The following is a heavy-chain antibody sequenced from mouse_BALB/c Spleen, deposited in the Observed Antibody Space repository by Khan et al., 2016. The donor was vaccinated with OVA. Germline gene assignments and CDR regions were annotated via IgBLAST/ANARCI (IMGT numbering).Heavy chain of an antibody. CDR3: ALEASNWDFSFAY. CDR2: INPHNDGT. J-gene: IGHJ3*01. Sequence: VQLQQSGPELVKPGASVKMSCKASGYTFTNYVTHWVKQKPGQGLEWIGYINPHNDGTRFHEKFKGKATLTSDKSSSTAYMELSSLTSEDSAVYYCALEASNWDFSFAYLGQGTLVTVSA. CDR1: GYTFTNYV. D-gene: IGHD4-1*01. V-gene: IGHV1S136*01.